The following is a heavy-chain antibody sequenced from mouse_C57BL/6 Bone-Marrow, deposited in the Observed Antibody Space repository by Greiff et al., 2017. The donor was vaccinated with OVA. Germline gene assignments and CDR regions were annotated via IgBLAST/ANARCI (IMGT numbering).Heavy chain of an antibody. Sequence: QVQLQQSGAELARPGASVKLSCKASGYTFTSYGISWVKQRTGQGLEWIGEIYPRSGNTYYYEKFKGKATLTADKSSSTAYMELRSLTSEDSAVYFCADLLPIRYFDYWGQGTTLTVSS. CDR1: GYTFTSYG. D-gene: IGHD2-1*01. V-gene: IGHV1-81*01. J-gene: IGHJ2*01. CDR3: ADLLPIRYFDY. CDR2: IYPRSGNT.